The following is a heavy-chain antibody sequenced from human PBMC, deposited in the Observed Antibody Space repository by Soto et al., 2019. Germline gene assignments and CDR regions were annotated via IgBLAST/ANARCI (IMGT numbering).Heavy chain of an antibody. D-gene: IGHD2-8*01. CDR2: ISYDGTNK. J-gene: IGHJ4*02. V-gene: IGHV3-30*18. Sequence: PGGSLRLSCAASGFTFSSYVMHWVRQAPGKGLEWVAVISYDGTNKYYVDSVKGRFTISRDNSKNTLYLQMNSLRVEDTAVYYCAKESTRYYDYWGQGTLVTVSS. CDR1: GFTFSSYV. CDR3: AKESTRYYDY.